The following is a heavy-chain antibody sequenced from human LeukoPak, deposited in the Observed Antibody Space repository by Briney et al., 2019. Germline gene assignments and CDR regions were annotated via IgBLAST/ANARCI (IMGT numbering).Heavy chain of an antibody. CDR3: ARGGEHAFDI. CDR2: IYHNGNT. V-gene: IGHV4-30-2*01. Sequence: SQTLSLTCAVSGGSISSGGYSWSWIRQPPGKGLEWIGYIYHNGNTYYSPSLKSRVTISVDTSKNQFSLKLSSVTAADTAVYYCARGGEHAFDIWGQGTMVTVSS. CDR1: GGSISSGGYS. J-gene: IGHJ3*02.